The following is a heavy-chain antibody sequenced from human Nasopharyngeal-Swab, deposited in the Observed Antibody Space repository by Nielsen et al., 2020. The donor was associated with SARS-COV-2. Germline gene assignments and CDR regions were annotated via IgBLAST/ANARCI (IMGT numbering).Heavy chain of an antibody. D-gene: IGHD2-21*01. CDR3: ARPAIAEPYYYFYGMDV. CDR2: IIIIFGPA. V-gene: IGHV1-69*13. CDR1: GGTFSSYA. J-gene: IGHJ6*02. Sequence: SVKVSCKASGGTFSSYAISWVRQAPAHGLEWMGGIIIIFGPAKYAQKFQGRVKITADDSTSTDYMELSSLRSADTAVYYCARPAIAEPYYYFYGMDVWGQGTTVTVS.